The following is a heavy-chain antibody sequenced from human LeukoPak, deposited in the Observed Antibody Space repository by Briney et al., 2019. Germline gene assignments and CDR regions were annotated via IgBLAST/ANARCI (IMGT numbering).Heavy chain of an antibody. D-gene: IGHD3-22*01. Sequence: GESLRLSCAVSGFTFSSYGMHWVRQAPGKGLEWVAVISYDGSNKYYADSVKGRFTISRDNSKNTLYLQMNSLRAEDTAVYYCAKGVHSATVVARGLEGADYWGQGTLVTVSS. J-gene: IGHJ4*02. V-gene: IGHV3-30*18. CDR1: GFTFSSYG. CDR2: ISYDGSNK. CDR3: AKGVHSATVVARGLEGADY.